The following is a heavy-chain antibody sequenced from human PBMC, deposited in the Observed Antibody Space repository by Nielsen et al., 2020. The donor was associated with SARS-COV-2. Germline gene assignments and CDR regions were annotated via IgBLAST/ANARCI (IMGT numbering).Heavy chain of an antibody. CDR2: ISYDGSNK. J-gene: IGHJ4*02. D-gene: IGHD6-13*01. V-gene: IGHV3-30*18. CDR3: AKEEYWQQLPLGG. CDR1: GFTFRNYG. Sequence: GESLKISCAASGFTFRNYGMHWVRQAPGKGLEWVAVISYDGSNKYYADSVKGRFTISRDNSKNTLYLQMNSLRAEDTAVYYCAKEEYWQQLPLGGWGQGTLVTVSS.